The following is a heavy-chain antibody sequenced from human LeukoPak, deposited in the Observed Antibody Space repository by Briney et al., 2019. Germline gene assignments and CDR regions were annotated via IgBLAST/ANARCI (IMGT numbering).Heavy chain of an antibody. CDR1: GFTFSNAW. J-gene: IGHJ4*02. D-gene: IGHD2-15*01. Sequence: PGGSLRLSCTTSGFTFSNAWMTWVRQAPGKGLVWVSRINNDGSSTSYADSVKGRFTISRDNAKNTLYLQMNSLRAEDTAAYYCVSSYCSGGSCYSASGYWGQGTLVTVSS. V-gene: IGHV3-74*01. CDR3: VSSYCSGGSCYSASGY. CDR2: INNDGSST.